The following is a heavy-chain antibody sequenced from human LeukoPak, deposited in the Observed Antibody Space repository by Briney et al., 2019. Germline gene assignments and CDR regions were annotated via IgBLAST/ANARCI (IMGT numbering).Heavy chain of an antibody. CDR1: GYSFTSYW. J-gene: IGHJ4*02. V-gene: IGHV5-51*01. D-gene: IGHD3-22*01. Sequence: GESLQISCKGFGYSFTSYWIGWVRQMPGKGLEWMGIIYPGDSDTRYSPSFQGQVTISAGKSISTAYLQWSSLKASDTAMYYCARHRGYYYDSRGYSLDFDYWGQGTLVTVSS. CDR2: IYPGDSDT. CDR3: ARHRGYYYDSRGYSLDFDY.